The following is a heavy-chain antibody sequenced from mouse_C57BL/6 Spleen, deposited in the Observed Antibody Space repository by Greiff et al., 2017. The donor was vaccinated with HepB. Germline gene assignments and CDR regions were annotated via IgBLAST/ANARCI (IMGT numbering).Heavy chain of an antibody. V-gene: IGHV14-1*01. CDR3: TPYYYGSSWFAY. Sequence: EVQLQQSGAELVRPGASVKLSCTASGFNIKDYYMHWVKQRPEQGLEWIGRIDPEDGDTEYAPKFQGKATMTADTSSNPAYLQLSSLTSEDTAVYYCTPYYYGSSWFAYWGQGTLVTVAA. CDR1: GFNIKDYY. J-gene: IGHJ3*01. CDR2: IDPEDGDT. D-gene: IGHD1-1*01.